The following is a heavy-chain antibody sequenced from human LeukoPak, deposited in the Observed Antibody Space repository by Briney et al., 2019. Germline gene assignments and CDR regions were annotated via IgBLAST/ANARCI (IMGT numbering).Heavy chain of an antibody. CDR1: GYTFTSYG. Sequence: ASVKVSCKASGYTFTSYGISWVRQAPGQGLERMGWISAYNGNTNCAQKLQGRVTMTTDTSTSTAYMELRSLRSDDTAVYYCARAYCSGGSCYEVCDYWGQGTLVTVSS. D-gene: IGHD2-15*01. V-gene: IGHV1-18*01. J-gene: IGHJ4*02. CDR2: ISAYNGNT. CDR3: ARAYCSGGSCYEVCDY.